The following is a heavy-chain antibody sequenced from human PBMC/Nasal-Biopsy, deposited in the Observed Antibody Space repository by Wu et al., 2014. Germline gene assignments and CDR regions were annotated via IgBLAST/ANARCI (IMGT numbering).Heavy chain of an antibody. Sequence: VSCKASGYTFSDYYMHWVRQAPGQGLEWMGRINPNSGGTNYAQKFQGMGAPMTRDTSISTAYMEVGSLTSDDTAVYYCARAGPGIAAIGNWLDPWGQGTLVTVSS. D-gene: IGHD6-13*01. CDR1: GYTFSDYY. V-gene: IGHV1-2*06. CDR3: ARAGPGIAAIGNWLDP. J-gene: IGHJ5*02. CDR2: INPNSGGT.